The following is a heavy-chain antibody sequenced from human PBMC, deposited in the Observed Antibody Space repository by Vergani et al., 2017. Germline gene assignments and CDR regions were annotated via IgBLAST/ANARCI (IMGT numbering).Heavy chain of an antibody. CDR3: ARDFTVAATDYFDY. D-gene: IGHD2-15*01. Sequence: QVQLVQSGAEVKKPGSSVKVSCKASGGTFSSYAISWVRQAPGQGLEWVGRVIPHLEITTLAQHLQGRFIITADKSTDTAYMELSRLRSDDTAVYYCARDFTVAATDYFDYWGQGTLVTVSS. V-gene: IGHV1-69*09. J-gene: IGHJ4*02. CDR1: GGTFSSYA. CDR2: VIPHLEIT.